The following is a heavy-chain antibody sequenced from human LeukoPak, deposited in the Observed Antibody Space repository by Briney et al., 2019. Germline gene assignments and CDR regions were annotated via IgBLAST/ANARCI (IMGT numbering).Heavy chain of an antibody. CDR1: GYTFTSYG. CDR3: ARVTLRLGNYYHPHWFDS. J-gene: IGHJ5*01. V-gene: IGHV1-18*01. D-gene: IGHD3-10*01. Sequence: GASVKVSCKASGYTFTSYGISWVRQAPGQGLEWMGWISAYNGNTNYAQKFQDRVTMTTDTPTSTAYMELRSLRSDDTAVYYCARVTLRLGNYYHPHWFDSWGQGALVTVSS. CDR2: ISAYNGNT.